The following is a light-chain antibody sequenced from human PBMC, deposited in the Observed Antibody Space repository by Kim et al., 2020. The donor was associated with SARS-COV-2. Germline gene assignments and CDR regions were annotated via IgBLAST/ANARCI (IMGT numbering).Light chain of an antibody. J-gene: IGLJ3*02. Sequence: RQTATHTCTGSNDNVGRQGAAWLQQHQGHPPKVLSARNNNRRSGISERFSASRSGNTASLIITGLQSEDEADYYCSAWDISLNAVVFGGGTQLTVL. CDR2: RNN. CDR1: NDNVGRQG. CDR3: SAWDISLNAVV. V-gene: IGLV10-54*01.